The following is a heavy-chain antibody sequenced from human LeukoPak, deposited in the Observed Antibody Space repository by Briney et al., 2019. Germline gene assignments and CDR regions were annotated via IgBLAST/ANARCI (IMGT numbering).Heavy chain of an antibody. CDR3: ARHASSGTYLFDY. CDR1: GGSMSSYY. D-gene: IGHD1-26*01. CDR2: IYYSGST. V-gene: IGHV4-59*08. Sequence: SETLSLTCTVSGGSMSSYYWSWIRQPPGKGLEWIGYIYYSGSTNYNPSLKSRVTISVDTSKIQFSLRLSSVTAADTAVYYCARHASSGTYLFDYWGVGALVTVSS. J-gene: IGHJ4*02.